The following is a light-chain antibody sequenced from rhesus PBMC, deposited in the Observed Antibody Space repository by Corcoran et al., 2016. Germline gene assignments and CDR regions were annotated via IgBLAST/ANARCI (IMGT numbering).Light chain of an antibody. CDR1: QSVSSY. V-gene: IGKV3-53*02. CDR2: VAA. Sequence: QVILTQSPATLSLSPGERGTLSCRASQSVSSYLAWYQTKPGPAPRLLIYVAATRATDTPDRFMGIGAGTDFTRTISNLQPEDFATYNCQQHKSYPLTFGGGTKVEFK. CDR3: QQHKSYPLT. J-gene: IGKJ4*01.